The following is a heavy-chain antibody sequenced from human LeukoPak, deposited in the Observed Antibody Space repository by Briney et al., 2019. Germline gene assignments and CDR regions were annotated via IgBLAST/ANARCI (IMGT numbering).Heavy chain of an antibody. CDR1: GFTFSSYG. V-gene: IGHV3-33*01. D-gene: IGHD2-15*01. J-gene: IGHJ6*02. CDR2: IWYDGSNK. Sequence: GGSLRLSCAASGFTFSSYGMHWVRQAPGKGLEWVAVIWYDGSNKYYADSVKGRFTISRDNSKNTLYLQMNSLRAEDTAVYYCARDLGSSALYYYYGMDVWGQGTTVTVSS. CDR3: ARDLGSSALYYYYGMDV.